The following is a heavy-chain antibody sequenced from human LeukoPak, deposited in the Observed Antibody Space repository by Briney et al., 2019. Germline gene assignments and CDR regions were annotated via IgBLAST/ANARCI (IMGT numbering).Heavy chain of an antibody. CDR3: ARDQSSGYCSGGSCYPGLYNWFDP. J-gene: IGHJ5*02. V-gene: IGHV1-18*01. CDR1: GYTFTSHG. D-gene: IGHD2-15*01. CDR2: ISAYNGNT. Sequence: ASVKVSCKASGYTFTSHGISWVRQAPGQGLEWMGWISAYNGNTNYAQKLQGRVTMTTDTSTSTAYMELRSLRSDDTAVYYCARDQSSGYCSGGSCYPGLYNWFDPWGQGTLVTVSS.